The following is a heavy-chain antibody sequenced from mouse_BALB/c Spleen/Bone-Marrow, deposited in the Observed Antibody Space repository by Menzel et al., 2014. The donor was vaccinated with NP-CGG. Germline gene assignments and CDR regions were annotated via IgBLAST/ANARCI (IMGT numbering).Heavy chain of an antibody. V-gene: IGHV4-1*02. CDR3: GRLGYCGGSAY. J-gene: IGHJ3*01. Sequence: DVKLVESGGGLVQPGGSLKLSCAASGFDFSGFWMGWVRQAPGNGLEWIGEINPDSSTTNYTPSLKDRFIISTDNAKNTLYLRMSKVRSEGTALYYCGRLGYCGGSAYWGKGTLVTVSA. D-gene: IGHD2-3*01. CDR1: GFDFSGFW. CDR2: INPDSSTT.